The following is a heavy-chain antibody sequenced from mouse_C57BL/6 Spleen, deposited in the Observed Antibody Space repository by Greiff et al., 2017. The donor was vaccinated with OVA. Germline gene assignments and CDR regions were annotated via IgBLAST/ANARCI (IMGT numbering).Heavy chain of an antibody. J-gene: IGHJ4*01. Sequence: QVQLQQSGAELVRPGSSVKLSCKASGYTFTSYWMHWVKQRPIQGLEWIGNIDPSDSETHYNQKFKDKATLTVDKSSSTAYMQLSSLTSEDSAVYYCARGSYDYDGDYAMDYWGQGTSVTVSS. D-gene: IGHD2-4*01. CDR1: GYTFTSYW. CDR2: IDPSDSET. CDR3: ARGSYDYDGDYAMDY. V-gene: IGHV1-52*01.